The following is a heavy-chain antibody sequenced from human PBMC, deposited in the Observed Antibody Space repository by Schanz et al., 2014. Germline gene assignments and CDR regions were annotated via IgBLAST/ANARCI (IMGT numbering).Heavy chain of an antibody. V-gene: IGHV1-24*01. CDR2: FDPKKGEA. CDR1: GYTFTSYY. CDR3: ATGPHIVVAFDY. Sequence: QVQLVQSGAEVKKPGASVKVSCKASGYTFTSYYMHWVRQGPAKGLEWMGGFDPKKGEAIYAQKFQGRVTMTEDTSTGTAYMELRSLTSEDTAVYYCATGPHIVVAFDYWVQGTLVTVSS. J-gene: IGHJ4*02. D-gene: IGHD2-21*01.